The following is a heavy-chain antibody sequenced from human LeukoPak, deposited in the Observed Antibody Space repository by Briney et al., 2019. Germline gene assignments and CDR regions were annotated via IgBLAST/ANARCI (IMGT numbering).Heavy chain of an antibody. J-gene: IGHJ4*02. CDR3: ARPRWGSVRNYYFDY. CDR2: IYYSGST. CDR1: GGSISSGGYY. V-gene: IGHV4-31*03. Sequence: SQTLSLTCTVSGGSISSGGYYWSWIRQHPGKGLEWIGYIYYSGSTYYNPSLKSRVTISVDTSKNQFSLKLSSVTAADTAVYYCARPRWGSVRNYYFDYWGQGTLVTVSS. D-gene: IGHD1-7*01.